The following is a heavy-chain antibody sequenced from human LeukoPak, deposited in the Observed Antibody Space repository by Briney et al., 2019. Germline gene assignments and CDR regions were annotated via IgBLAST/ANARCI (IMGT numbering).Heavy chain of an antibody. J-gene: IGHJ4*02. D-gene: IGHD5-18*01. CDR3: ASEGDIGYGYLY. CDR2: IKQDGSEK. Sequence: PGGSLRLSCAASGFTFSSDGRHWVRQAPGKGLEWVANIKQDGSEKNYVDSVKGRFTISRDNAKNSLYLQMDSLRAEDTAVYYCASEGDIGYGYLYWGQGTLVTVSS. V-gene: IGHV3-7*01. CDR1: GFTFSSDG.